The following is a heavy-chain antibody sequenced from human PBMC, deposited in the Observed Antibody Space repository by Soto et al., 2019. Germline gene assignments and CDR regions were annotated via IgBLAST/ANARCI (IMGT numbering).Heavy chain of an antibody. J-gene: IGHJ5*02. V-gene: IGHV5-51*03. Sequence: GESLKISCMGVGYSFTSYWIGWVRQMPGKGLEWVGIIYPGDSDTRYSPYFQGQVTISADTSITTAYLQWSSLKASDTAMYYCARGYCSTTICDPWFDPWGQGTLVTVSS. CDR3: ARGYCSTTICDPWFDP. D-gene: IGHD2-2*01. CDR1: GYSFTSYW. CDR2: IYPGDSDT.